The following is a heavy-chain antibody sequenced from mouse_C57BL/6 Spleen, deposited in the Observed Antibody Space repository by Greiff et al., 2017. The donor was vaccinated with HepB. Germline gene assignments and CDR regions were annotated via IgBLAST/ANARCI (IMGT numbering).Heavy chain of an antibody. CDR3: ARGYGSRQGYYAMDY. V-gene: IGHV1-42*01. CDR2: INPSTGGT. Sequence: EVQVVESGPELVKPGASVKISCKASGYSFTGYYMNWVKQSPEKSLEWIGEINPSTGGTTYNQKFKAKATLTVDKSSSTAYMQLKSLTSEDSAVYYCARGYGSRQGYYAMDYWGQGTSVTVSS. J-gene: IGHJ4*01. CDR1: GYSFTGYY. D-gene: IGHD1-1*01.